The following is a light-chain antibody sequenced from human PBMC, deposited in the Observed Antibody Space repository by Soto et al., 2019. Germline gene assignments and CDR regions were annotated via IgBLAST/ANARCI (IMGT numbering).Light chain of an antibody. Sequence: QSVLTQPPSVSGAPGQRVTISCTGSSSNIGAGYDVHWYQQLPGTAXXPXXYGNSNRPSGVXXXXSXSXXXXXXXXXITGLQAEDEADYYCQSYDSSLSGSVFGGGTKLTVL. CDR2: GNS. J-gene: IGLJ2*01. CDR3: QSYDSSLSGSV. V-gene: IGLV1-40*01. CDR1: SSNIGAGYD.